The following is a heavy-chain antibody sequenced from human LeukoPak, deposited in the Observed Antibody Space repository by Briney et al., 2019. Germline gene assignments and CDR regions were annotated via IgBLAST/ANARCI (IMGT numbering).Heavy chain of an antibody. CDR2: IYTGGSP. Sequence: SQTLSLTCTVSGGSISSGSYYWGWLRQPAGRGREWSGRIYTGGSPNYNPSLKSRVTISVDTSKNQFSLKLSSVTAADTAVYYCARAPSNPYADTTVGNFDYWGQGPLVTVSS. D-gene: IGHD1-1*01. CDR1: GGSISSGSYY. CDR3: ARAPSNPYADTTVGNFDY. V-gene: IGHV4-61*02. J-gene: IGHJ4*02.